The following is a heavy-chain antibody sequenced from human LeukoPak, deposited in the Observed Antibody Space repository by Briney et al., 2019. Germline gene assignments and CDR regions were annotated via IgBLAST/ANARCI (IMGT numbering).Heavy chain of an antibody. V-gene: IGHV4-38-2*02. D-gene: IGHD1-26*01. CDR1: GYSISTGYY. Sequence: SETLSLTCTVSGYSISTGYYWGWIRQPPGKGLEWIGSIYHSGSTYYNPSLQSRVTISVDTSKNQFSLKLSSVTAADTAVYYCARGIGGKEDYWGQGTLVTVSS. CDR3: ARGIGGKEDY. J-gene: IGHJ4*02. CDR2: IYHSGST.